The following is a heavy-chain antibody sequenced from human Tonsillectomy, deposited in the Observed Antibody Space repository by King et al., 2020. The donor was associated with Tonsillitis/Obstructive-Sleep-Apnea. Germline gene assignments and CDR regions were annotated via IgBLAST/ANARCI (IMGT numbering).Heavy chain of an antibody. V-gene: IGHV1-18*01. D-gene: IGHD2-2*01. CDR3: ARDYCSSTSCYAPYFDY. Sequence: QLVQSGAEVKKPGASVKVSCKASGYTFTSYGISWVRQAPGQGLEWMGWISAYNGNTNYAQKLQGRVTMTTDTSTSTAYMELRSLRSDEPAVYYCARDYCSSTSCYAPYFDYWGQGTLVTVSS. J-gene: IGHJ4*02. CDR2: ISAYNGNT. CDR1: GYTFTSYG.